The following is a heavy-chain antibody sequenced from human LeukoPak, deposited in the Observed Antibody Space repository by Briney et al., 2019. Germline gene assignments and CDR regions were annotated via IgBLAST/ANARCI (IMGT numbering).Heavy chain of an antibody. CDR1: GFTFSIFG. CDR3: AAGYSSGWRNLIDY. CDR2: ISHTGNNR. D-gene: IGHD6-19*01. V-gene: IGHV3-30*03. Sequence: PGRSLSLSCAASGFTFSIFGMHWVRQAPGKGLEWVALISHTGNNRYYADSVKGRFSISRDNSKNTMYLQMDSLRAEDTAVYYCAAGYSSGWRNLIDYWGQGTLVTVSS. J-gene: IGHJ4*02.